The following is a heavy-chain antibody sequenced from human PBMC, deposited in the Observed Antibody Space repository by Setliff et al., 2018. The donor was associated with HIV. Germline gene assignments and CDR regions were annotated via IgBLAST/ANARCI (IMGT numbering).Heavy chain of an antibody. V-gene: IGHV3-53*01. CDR2: IYTGGNT. J-gene: IGHJ4*02. CDR1: GFSVNRHH. CDR3: VTSPPREYSASAYIWGSDYFDY. D-gene: IGHD3-16*01. Sequence: GGSLRLSCAASGFSVNRHHMSWVRQAPGKGLEWVSVIYTGGNTRYAASVRGRFTTYRDSSENSVYPQMQNLRVDDTAVYYCVTSPPREYSASAYIWGSDYFDYWGRGALVTVSS.